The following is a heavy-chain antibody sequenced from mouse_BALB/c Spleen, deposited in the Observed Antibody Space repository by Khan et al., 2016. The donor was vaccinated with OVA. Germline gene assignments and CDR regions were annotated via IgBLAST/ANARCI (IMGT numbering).Heavy chain of an antibody. V-gene: IGHV2-6*02. J-gene: IGHJ4*01. CDR3: ARNSYPYAMDY. CDR2: IWSDGTT. CDR1: GFSLTNFG. Sequence: QVQLKESGPGLVAPSQSLSITCTVSGFSLTNFGVHWVRQPPGKGLEWLVLIWSDGTTTYNSALKSRLSISKDTSKSQAVLKMNSLQNDDTARYYCARNSYPYAMDYWGQGTPVTVSA.